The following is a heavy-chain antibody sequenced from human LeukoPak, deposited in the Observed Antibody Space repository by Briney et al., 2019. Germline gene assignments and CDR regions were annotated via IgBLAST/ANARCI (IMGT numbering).Heavy chain of an antibody. J-gene: IGHJ4*02. CDR2: ISGSGGST. D-gene: IGHD3-10*01. Sequence: PGGSLRLSCAASGFTFSSYGMSWVRQAPGKGLEWVSAISGSGGSTYYADSVKGRFTISRDNSMNTLYLQMNSLRAEDTAVYYCAKLLLWFGELFDYWGQGTLVTVSS. CDR3: AKLLLWFGELFDY. CDR1: GFTFSSYG. V-gene: IGHV3-23*01.